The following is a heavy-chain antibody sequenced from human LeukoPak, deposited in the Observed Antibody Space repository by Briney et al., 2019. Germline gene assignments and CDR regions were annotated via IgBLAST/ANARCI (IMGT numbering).Heavy chain of an antibody. V-gene: IGHV3-74*01. Sequence: GRSLRLSCAASGLVNNYWMHWVRQVPGKGLVWISGVKINVSAKTYKDSVKGRFTISRYNAKNTLTLQMNSRRVEDTAVSYCLRGGGDSKWAYYFYYWGQGTLVT. D-gene: IGHD1-26*01. CDR1: GLVNNYW. J-gene: IGHJ4*02. CDR2: VKINVSAK. CDR3: LRGGGDSKWAYYFYY.